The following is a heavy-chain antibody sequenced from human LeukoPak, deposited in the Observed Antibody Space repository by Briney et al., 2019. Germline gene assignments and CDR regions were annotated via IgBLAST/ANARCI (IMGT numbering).Heavy chain of an antibody. D-gene: IGHD5-24*01. CDR3: AKWLLFNRYYYGIDV. Sequence: SETLSLTCTVSGGSISNSNYYWDWIRQPPGKGLEWIGTTYYSGSTYYNPSLKDRVTISVDTSKNQFSLRLSSVNTADTAVYYCAKWLLFNRYYYGIDVWGRGTTVTVSS. J-gene: IGHJ6*02. CDR2: TYYSGST. V-gene: IGHV4-39*01. CDR1: GGSISNSNYY.